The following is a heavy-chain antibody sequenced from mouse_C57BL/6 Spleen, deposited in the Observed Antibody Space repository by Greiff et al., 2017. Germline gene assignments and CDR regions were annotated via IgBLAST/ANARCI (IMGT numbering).Heavy chain of an antibody. Sequence: QVQLKQPGAELVKPGASVKMSCKASGYTFTSYWITWVKQRPGQGLEWIGDIYPGSGSTNYNEKFKSKATLTVDTSSSTAYMQLSSLTSEDSAVYYCARDPSFITTVVGYWGQGTTLTVSS. D-gene: IGHD1-1*01. V-gene: IGHV1-55*01. CDR1: GYTFTSYW. CDR2: IYPGSGST. CDR3: ARDPSFITTVVGY. J-gene: IGHJ2*01.